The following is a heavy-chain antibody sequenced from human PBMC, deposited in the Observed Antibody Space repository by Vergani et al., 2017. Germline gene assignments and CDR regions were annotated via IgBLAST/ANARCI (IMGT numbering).Heavy chain of an antibody. J-gene: IGHJ6*02. Sequence: EVQLVESGGVVVQPGGSLRLSCAASGFTFSDYYMSWIRQAPGKGLEWVSSISSSSYIYYADSVKGRFTISRDNAKNSLYLQMNSLRAEDTAVYYCARGAYYYYGMDVWGQGTTVTVSS. CDR3: ARGAYYYYGMDV. V-gene: IGHV3-69-1*01. CDR2: ISSSSYI. CDR1: GFTFSDYY. D-gene: IGHD1-26*01.